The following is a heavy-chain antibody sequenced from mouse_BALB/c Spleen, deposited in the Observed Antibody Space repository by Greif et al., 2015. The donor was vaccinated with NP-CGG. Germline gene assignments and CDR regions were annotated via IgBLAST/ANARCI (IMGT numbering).Heavy chain of an antibody. J-gene: IGHJ4*01. Sequence: VQLQQSGPELVEPGASMKISCKASGYSFTGYTMNWVKQSHGKNLEWIGLINPYNGGTSYNQKFRGKATLTVDKSSSTAYMELLSLTSEDSAVYYCAREGNGNYDAMDYWGQGTSVTVSS. V-gene: IGHV1-18*01. CDR2: INPYNGGT. CDR1: GYSFTGYT. D-gene: IGHD2-1*01. CDR3: AREGNGNYDAMDY.